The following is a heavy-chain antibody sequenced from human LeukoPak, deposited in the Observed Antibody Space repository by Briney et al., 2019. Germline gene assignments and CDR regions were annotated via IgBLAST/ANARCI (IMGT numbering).Heavy chain of an antibody. CDR1: GGTFSSYA. CDR2: IIPILGIA. V-gene: IGHV1-69*04. CDR3: AQEGYCSGGSCYSLDY. Sequence: ASVKVSCKASGGTFSSYAISWVRQAPGQGLEWMGRIIPILGIANYAQKFQGRVTITADKSTSTAYMELSSLRSEDTAVYYCAQEGYCSGGSCYSLDYWGQGTLVTVSS. D-gene: IGHD2-15*01. J-gene: IGHJ4*02.